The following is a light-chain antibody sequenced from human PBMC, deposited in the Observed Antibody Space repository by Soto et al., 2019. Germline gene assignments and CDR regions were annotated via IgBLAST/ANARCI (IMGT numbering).Light chain of an antibody. CDR2: AAS. Sequence: AIRMTQSPSSFSASTGDRVTITCRASQGISSYLAWSQQKPGKDPKLLIYAASTLQSGVPSRFSGSGSGTDFTLTISCLQSEDFATYYCQQYYSYPPWTFGQGTKVEIK. CDR1: QGISSY. V-gene: IGKV1-8*01. CDR3: QQYYSYPPWT. J-gene: IGKJ1*01.